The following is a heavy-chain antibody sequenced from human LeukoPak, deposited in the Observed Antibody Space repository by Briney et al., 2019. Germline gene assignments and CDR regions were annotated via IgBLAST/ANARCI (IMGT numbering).Heavy chain of an antibody. V-gene: IGHV3-23*01. Sequence: GGSLRLSCTTSGFNFRAYWMGWVRQAPGKGLEWVSTVNDRGTGTYYADSVKGRFTISRDNSKNTLSLQMISLRAEDTALYYCAKGLKTAVGPYMGYHYYMDVWGKGTTVTVSS. CDR1: GFNFRAYW. J-gene: IGHJ6*03. CDR3: AKGLKTAVGPYMGYHYYMDV. D-gene: IGHD5-18*01. CDR2: VNDRGTGT.